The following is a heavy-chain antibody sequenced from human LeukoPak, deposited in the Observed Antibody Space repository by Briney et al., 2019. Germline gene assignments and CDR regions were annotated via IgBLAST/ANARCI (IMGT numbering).Heavy chain of an antibody. CDR1: GFTFSSYS. D-gene: IGHD2-15*01. V-gene: IGHV3-33*08. CDR2: IWYDGSNK. Sequence: GGSLRLSCAASGFTFSSYSMNWVRQAPGKGLEWVAVIWYDGSNKYYADSVKGRFTISRDNAKNSLYLQMNSLRAEDTAVYYCAREGGPYYFDYWGQGTLVTVSS. CDR3: AREGGPYYFDY. J-gene: IGHJ4*02.